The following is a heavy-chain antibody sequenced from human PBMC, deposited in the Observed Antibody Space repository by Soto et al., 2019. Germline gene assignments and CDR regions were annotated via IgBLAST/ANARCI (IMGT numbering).Heavy chain of an antibody. D-gene: IGHD3-22*01. J-gene: IGHJ4*02. V-gene: IGHV3-13*04. CDR2: IGTAGDT. CDR1: GFTFSSYD. CDR3: ARAIGPTLFDY. Sequence: PGGSLRLSCSASGFTFSSYDTHWVRQGPGKGLEWVSAIGTAGDTNYAGSVKGRFTISRENAKNSLYLQMNSLRAGDTAIYFCARAIGPTLFDYWGQGTLVTVSS.